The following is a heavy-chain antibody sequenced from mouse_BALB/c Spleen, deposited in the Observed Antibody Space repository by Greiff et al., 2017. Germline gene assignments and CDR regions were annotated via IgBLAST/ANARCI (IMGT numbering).Heavy chain of an antibody. J-gene: IGHJ2*01. Sequence: DVHLVESGGGLVKPGGSLKLSCAASGFTFSSYAMSWVRQTPEKRLEWVASISSGGSTYYPDSVKGRFTISRDNARNILYLQMSSLRSEDTAMYYCARGRDYFDYWGQGTTLTVSS. CDR3: ARGRDYFDY. V-gene: IGHV5-6-5*01. CDR2: ISSGGST. CDR1: GFTFSSYA.